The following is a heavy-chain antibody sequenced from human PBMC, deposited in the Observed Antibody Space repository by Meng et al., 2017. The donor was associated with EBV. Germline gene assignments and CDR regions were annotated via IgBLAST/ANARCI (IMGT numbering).Heavy chain of an antibody. D-gene: IGHD3-3*01. CDR2: ISGSGGST. J-gene: IGHJ4*02. Sequence: EVQLVESGGGLVQPGGSLRRACAASGFTFSSYAMSWVRQAPGKGLEWVSAISGSGGSTYYADSVKGRFTISRDNSKNTLYLQMNSLRAEDTAVYYCAKPYDFWSGYYSDYWGQGTLVTVAS. CDR3: AKPYDFWSGYYSDY. CDR1: GFTFSSYA. V-gene: IGHV3-23*04.